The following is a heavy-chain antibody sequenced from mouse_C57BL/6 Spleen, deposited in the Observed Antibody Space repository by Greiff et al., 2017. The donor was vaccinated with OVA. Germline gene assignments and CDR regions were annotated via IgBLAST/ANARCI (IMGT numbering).Heavy chain of an antibody. CDR1: GYTFTSYW. CDR2: IDPSDSYT. Sequence: QVQLQQSGAELVKPGASVKLSCKASGYTFTSYWMQWIGEIDPSDSYTNYNQKFKGKATLTVDTSSSTAYMQLSSLTSEDSAVYYCARRSGSSFWYFDVWGTGTTVTVSS. J-gene: IGHJ1*03. V-gene: IGHV1-50*01. CDR3: ARRSGSSFWYFDV. D-gene: IGHD1-1*01.